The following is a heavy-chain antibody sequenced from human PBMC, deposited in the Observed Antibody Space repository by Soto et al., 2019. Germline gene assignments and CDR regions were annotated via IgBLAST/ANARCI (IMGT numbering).Heavy chain of an antibody. D-gene: IGHD5-12*01. CDR1: GGAFTNDI. Sequence: VHLVQSGAEVKKPGSSVKVSCKASGGAFTNDIITWVRQAPGQGLEWMGRIIPLLDVTTYAQKFQGRVTITADKSTSTAYMELNSLIYEVTAVYYCARDSPMGSTFSGYDAIDYWGQGTMVTVSS. V-gene: IGHV1-69*08. J-gene: IGHJ4*02. CDR2: IIPLLDVT. CDR3: ARDSPMGSTFSGYDAIDY.